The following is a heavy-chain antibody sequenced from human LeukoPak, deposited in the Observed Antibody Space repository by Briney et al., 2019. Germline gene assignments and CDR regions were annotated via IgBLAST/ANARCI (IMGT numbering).Heavy chain of an antibody. CDR3: ARQQTLYYYDSSGYYSLGNDYYYGMDV. D-gene: IGHD3-22*01. Sequence: GASVKVSCKASGYTFTSYAMNWVRQAPGQGLEWMGIINPSGGSTSYAQKFQGKVTITADKSTSTAYMELSSLRSEDTAVYYCARQQTLYYYDSSGYYSLGNDYYYGMDVWGQGTTVTVSS. CDR1: GYTFTSYA. CDR2: INPSGGST. V-gene: IGHV1-46*01. J-gene: IGHJ6*02.